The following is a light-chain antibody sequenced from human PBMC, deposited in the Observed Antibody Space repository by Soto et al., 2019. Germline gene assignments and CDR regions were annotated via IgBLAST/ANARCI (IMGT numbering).Light chain of an antibody. V-gene: IGLV2-23*02. Sequence: QSALTQPASMSGSPGQSITISCTGTSSDVGSHNAVSWYQQHPGKAPKLMIYDVNKRPSGVSNRFSGSKSGNTASLTISGLQAEDEADYYCCSYAGSSTVVFGGGTKLTVL. CDR1: SSDVGSHNA. J-gene: IGLJ2*01. CDR3: CSYAGSSTVV. CDR2: DVN.